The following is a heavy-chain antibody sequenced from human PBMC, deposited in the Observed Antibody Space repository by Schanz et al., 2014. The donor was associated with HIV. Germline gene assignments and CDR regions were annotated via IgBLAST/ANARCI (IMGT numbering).Heavy chain of an antibody. CDR2: FDPEDGAK. D-gene: IGHD3-10*01. CDR3: TGDLGPPLPVY. J-gene: IGHJ4*02. CDR1: GHGLDEVT. V-gene: IGHV1-24*01. Sequence: QVQVAQSGPEVKQPGASVTISCEVSGHGLDEVTVHWVRQGPGRGFEWMGGFDPEDGAKIYAQKFQGRVTMNEDMSSGLVFLTPHRLTHEDAAVYYCTGDLGPPLPVYWGQGSRVTVTS.